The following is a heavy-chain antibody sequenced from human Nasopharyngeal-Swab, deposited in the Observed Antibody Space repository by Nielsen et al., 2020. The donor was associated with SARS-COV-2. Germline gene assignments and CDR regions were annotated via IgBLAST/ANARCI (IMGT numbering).Heavy chain of an antibody. CDR3: AKGGDIVVVVAATIFDY. Sequence: GGSLRLSCAVSGFTFTSHAMSWVRQAPGKGLEWVSAISGSGGSTYYADSVKGRFTISRDNSKNTLYLQMNSLRAEDTAVYYCAKGGDIVVVVAATIFDYWGQGTLVTVSS. V-gene: IGHV3-23*01. J-gene: IGHJ4*02. D-gene: IGHD2-15*01. CDR2: ISGSGGST. CDR1: GFTFTSHA.